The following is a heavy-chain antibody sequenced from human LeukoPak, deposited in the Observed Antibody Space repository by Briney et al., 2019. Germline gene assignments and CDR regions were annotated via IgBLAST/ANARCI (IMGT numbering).Heavy chain of an antibody. Sequence: GGSLRLSCAASGFTFSSYAMSWVRQAPGKGLEWVSTISGSGGSTYYADSVKGRFTISRDNSKNTLYLQMNSLRAEDTAVYYCAKDPQLGIYYYGSGSLSYWGQGTLVTVSS. CDR2: ISGSGGST. V-gene: IGHV3-23*01. CDR3: AKDPQLGIYYYGSGSLSY. D-gene: IGHD3-10*01. J-gene: IGHJ4*02. CDR1: GFTFSSYA.